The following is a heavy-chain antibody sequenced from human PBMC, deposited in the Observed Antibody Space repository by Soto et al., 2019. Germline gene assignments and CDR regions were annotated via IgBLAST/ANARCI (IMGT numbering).Heavy chain of an antibody. CDR2: IKSKADGGTT. D-gene: IGHD3-16*01. J-gene: IGHJ5*02. Sequence: PGGSLRLSCAASGFTFSKAWMSWVRQAPGKGLEWVGRIKSKADGGTTDYAAPVKGRFTISRDDSKNTLFLQMNSLRAEDTAVYYCARTAGYDYVWGSSGLAPWGQGTLVTVS. V-gene: IGHV3-15*01. CDR3: ARTAGYDYVWGSSGLAP. CDR1: GFTFSKAW.